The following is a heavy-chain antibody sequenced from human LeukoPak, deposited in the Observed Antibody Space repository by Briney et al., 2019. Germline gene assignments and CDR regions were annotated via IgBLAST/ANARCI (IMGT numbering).Heavy chain of an antibody. J-gene: IGHJ4*02. CDR2: IIPIFGTA. CDR3: AKVRLTFTVANAPFDY. V-gene: IGHV1-69*05. CDR1: GGTFSSYA. Sequence: SVKVSCKASGGTFSSYAISWVRQAPGQGLEWMGGIIPIFGTANYAQKFQGRVTITTDESTSTAYMELSSLRSEDTAVYYCAKVRLTFTVANAPFDYWGQGTLVTVSS. D-gene: IGHD6-19*01.